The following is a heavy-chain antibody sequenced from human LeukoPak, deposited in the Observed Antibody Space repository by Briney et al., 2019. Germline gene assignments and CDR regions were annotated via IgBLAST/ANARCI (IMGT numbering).Heavy chain of an antibody. CDR2: IYYSGST. V-gene: IGHV4-59*11. J-gene: IGHJ3*02. CDR3: AREEVPHGFDI. Sequence: PSETLSLTCTVSGGSISTHYWSWIRQPPGNGLEYIGYIYYSGSTNYNPSLKSRVTMSLDTSKNQFSLKLSSVTAADTAVYYCAREEVPHGFDIWGQGTMVTVSS. CDR1: GGSISTHY.